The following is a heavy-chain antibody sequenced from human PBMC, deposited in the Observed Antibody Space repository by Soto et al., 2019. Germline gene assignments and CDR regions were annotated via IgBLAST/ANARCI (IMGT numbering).Heavy chain of an antibody. CDR3: AKVGFGVINYFDY. V-gene: IGHV3-30*18. CDR2: ISYDENNK. D-gene: IGHD3-3*01. CDR1: GLTFSSYG. J-gene: IGHJ4*02. Sequence: QVQLVESGGGVVQPGRSLRLSCAASGLTFSSYGIHWVRQAPGKGLEWVAVISYDENNKYYADSVKGRFTISRDNSKNTVYLQMNSLRAEDTAVYYCAKVGFGVINYFDYWGQGTLVNVSS.